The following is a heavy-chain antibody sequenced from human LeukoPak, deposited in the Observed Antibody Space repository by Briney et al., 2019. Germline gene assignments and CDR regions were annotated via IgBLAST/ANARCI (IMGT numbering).Heavy chain of an antibody. J-gene: IGHJ4*02. CDR3: VRHDGRGGNTMGALDS. CDR1: GGSISSSSYY. V-gene: IGHV4-39*01. D-gene: IGHD3-3*01. Sequence: SETLSLTCTVSGGSISSSSYYWGWIRQPPGKGLEWIGSLYSGRTTYYNPTLSSRVTISLVTSKNQFSLQLNSVTAADTAIYYCVRHDGRGGNTMGALDSWGQGSLVTVSS. CDR2: LYSGRTT.